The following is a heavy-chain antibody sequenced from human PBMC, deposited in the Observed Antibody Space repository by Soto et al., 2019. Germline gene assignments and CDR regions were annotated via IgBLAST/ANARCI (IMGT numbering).Heavy chain of an antibody. CDR1: GYSFTSFW. V-gene: IGHV5-51*01. CDR3: ARGFYGNSWSRFDD. CDR2: IYPGDSDT. D-gene: IGHD3-10*01. J-gene: IGHJ4*02. Sequence: PGXSLKISCKGSGYSFTSFWLAWLRQIPGKGLEWMGIIYPGDSDTRYSPSFQGQVTFSADKSINTAYLQWSSLKASDTAMYYCARGFYGNSWSRFDDWGQGTLVTVSS.